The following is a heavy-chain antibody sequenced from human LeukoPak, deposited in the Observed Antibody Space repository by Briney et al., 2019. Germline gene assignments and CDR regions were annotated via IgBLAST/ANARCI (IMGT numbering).Heavy chain of an antibody. Sequence: ASVKVSCKASGYTLTSYGIVWVRQAPGQRLEWMGWINAYHGNTNYAQNLQGRVTMTTDTSTSTAYMELRSLRSDDTAVYYCARKPSSSPFDYWGQGTLVTVSS. CDR2: INAYHGNT. CDR1: GYTLTSYG. D-gene: IGHD6-13*01. CDR3: ARKPSSSPFDY. J-gene: IGHJ4*02. V-gene: IGHV1-18*01.